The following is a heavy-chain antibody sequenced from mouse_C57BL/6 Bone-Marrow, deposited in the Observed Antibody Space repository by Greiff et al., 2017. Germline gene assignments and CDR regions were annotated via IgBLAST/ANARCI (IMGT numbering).Heavy chain of an antibody. V-gene: IGHV1-26*01. CDR1: GYTFTDYY. Sequence: EVQLQQSGPELVKPGASVKISCKASGYTFTDYYMNWVKQSHGKSLEWIGDINPNNGGTSYNQKFKGKATLTVDKSSSTAYMELRSLTSEDSAVYYCARPDYYGAMDYWGQGTSVTVSS. D-gene: IGHD1-1*01. CDR3: ARPDYYGAMDY. J-gene: IGHJ4*01. CDR2: INPNNGGT.